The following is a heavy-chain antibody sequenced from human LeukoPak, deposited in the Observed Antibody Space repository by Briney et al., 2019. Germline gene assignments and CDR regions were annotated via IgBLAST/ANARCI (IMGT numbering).Heavy chain of an antibody. V-gene: IGHV4-59*01. CDR2: IYYSGST. CDR1: GGSISSYY. J-gene: IGHJ4*02. D-gene: IGHD6-19*01. CDR3: ARDGEHSSGFFI. Sequence: SETPSLTCTVSGGSISSYYWSWIRQPPGKGLEWIGYIYYSGSTNYNPSLKSRVTISVDTSKNQFSLKLSSVTAADTAVYYCARDGEHSSGFFIWGQGTLVTVSS.